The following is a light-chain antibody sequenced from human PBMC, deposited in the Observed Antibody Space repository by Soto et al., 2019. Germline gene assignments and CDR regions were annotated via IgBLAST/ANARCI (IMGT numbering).Light chain of an antibody. J-gene: IGKJ2*01. CDR1: QSIASS. CDR3: QQRSNWPLYT. V-gene: IGKV3-11*01. CDR2: DAS. Sequence: EIVLTQSPATLSSSPGERATLSCRASQSIASSLAWFQQKPGQPPRLLIYDASNRATGIPARFSGSGSGTDFTLTINSLEPEDFAVYYCQQRSNWPLYTFGQGTKVDIK.